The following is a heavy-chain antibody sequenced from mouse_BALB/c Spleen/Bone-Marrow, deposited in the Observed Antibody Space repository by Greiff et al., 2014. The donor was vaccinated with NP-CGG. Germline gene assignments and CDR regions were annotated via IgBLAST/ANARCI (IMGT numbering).Heavy chain of an antibody. CDR3: TRGGNWEDFDY. Sequence: EVHLVESGGGLVQPGGSRKLSCAASGFAFSSFGMHWVRQAPERGLEWVAYISSGSSTIYYADTVKGRFTISRDNPKNTLFLQMTSLRSEDTAMYYCTRGGNWEDFDYWGQGTTLTVSP. D-gene: IGHD4-1*01. CDR1: GFAFSSFG. CDR2: ISSGSSTI. J-gene: IGHJ2*01. V-gene: IGHV5-17*02.